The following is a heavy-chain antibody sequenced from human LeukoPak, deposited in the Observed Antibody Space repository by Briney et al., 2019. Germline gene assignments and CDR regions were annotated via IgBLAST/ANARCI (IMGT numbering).Heavy chain of an antibody. Sequence: PGGSLRLSCAASGFTFSSYAMSWVRQAPGKGLEWVSAISGSGGSTYYADSVKGRFTISRDNSKNTLYLQMNSLRAEDTAVYYCAKGGRITMVRGVTLGAFDIWGQGTMVTVSS. J-gene: IGHJ3*02. D-gene: IGHD3-10*01. CDR2: ISGSGGST. CDR3: AKGGRITMVRGVTLGAFDI. V-gene: IGHV3-23*01. CDR1: GFTFSSYA.